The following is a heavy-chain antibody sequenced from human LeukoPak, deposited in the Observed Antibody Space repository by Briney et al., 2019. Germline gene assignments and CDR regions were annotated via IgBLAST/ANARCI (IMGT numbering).Heavy chain of an antibody. CDR3: ARGKYYYDSSGYYLYNWFDP. CDR1: GGSFSGYY. J-gene: IGHJ5*02. CDR2: IYHSGST. V-gene: IGHV4-34*01. Sequence: SETLSLTCGVSGGSFSGYYWNWIRQSPGKGLEWIGEIYHSGSTNYNPSLKSRVTISVDKSKNQFSLKLSSVTAADTAVYYCARGKYYYDSSGYYLYNWFDPWGQGTLVTVSS. D-gene: IGHD3-22*01.